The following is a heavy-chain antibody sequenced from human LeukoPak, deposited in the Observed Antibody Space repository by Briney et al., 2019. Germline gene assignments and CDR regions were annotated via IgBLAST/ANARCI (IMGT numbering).Heavy chain of an antibody. D-gene: IGHD3-22*01. CDR1: GFTFSSYW. J-gene: IGHJ4*02. CDR2: INSDASTT. V-gene: IGHV3-74*01. CDR3: AKFSYYDSSGYHG. Sequence: GGSLRLSCAASGFTFSSYWMHWVRQAPGKGLVWVSRINSDASTTSYADSVKGRFTISRDNSKNTLYLQMNSLGAEDTAVYYCAKFSYYDSSGYHGWGQGTLVTVSS.